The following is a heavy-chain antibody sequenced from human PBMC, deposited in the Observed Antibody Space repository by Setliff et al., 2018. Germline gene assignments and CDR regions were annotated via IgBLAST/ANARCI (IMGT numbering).Heavy chain of an antibody. V-gene: IGHV4-4*08. CDR3: ARIAYGSGSYYFDY. J-gene: IGHJ4*02. Sequence: LSLTCSVSGASISSYYWSWIRQPPGKGLEWIGYIYTSGTTKYNPSLKSRVTISIDTSKSQFSLNLGSVTAADTAVYYCARIAYGSGSYYFDYWGQGTLVTVSS. CDR2: IYTSGTT. CDR1: GASISSYY. D-gene: IGHD3-10*01.